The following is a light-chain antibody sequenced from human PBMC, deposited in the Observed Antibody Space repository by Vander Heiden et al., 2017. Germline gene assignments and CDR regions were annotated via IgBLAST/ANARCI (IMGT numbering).Light chain of an antibody. J-gene: IGKJ2*01. CDR3: QQYGSSPYT. CDR1: QSVSSSY. Sequence: VSTQSPATLSLARGDIATLSCRASQSVSSSYLAWYQQKPGQAPRLLIYGASSRATGIPDRFSGSGSGTDFTLTISRLEPEDFAVYYCQQYGSSPYTFGQGTKLEIK. CDR2: GAS. V-gene: IGKV3-20*01.